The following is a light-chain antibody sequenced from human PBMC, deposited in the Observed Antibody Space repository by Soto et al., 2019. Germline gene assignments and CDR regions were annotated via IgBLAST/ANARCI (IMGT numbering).Light chain of an antibody. CDR2: EVT. V-gene: IGLV2-8*01. Sequence: QSALTQPPSASGSPGQSVTISCTGTSSDVGGYNYVSWYQQHPGKAPRLVIYEVTKRPSGVPQRFSGSKTGNTASLTVSGLQSDDEADYYCSSYAVTNDVLFGGGTKVTVL. CDR1: SSDVGGYNY. J-gene: IGLJ2*01. CDR3: SSYAVTNDVL.